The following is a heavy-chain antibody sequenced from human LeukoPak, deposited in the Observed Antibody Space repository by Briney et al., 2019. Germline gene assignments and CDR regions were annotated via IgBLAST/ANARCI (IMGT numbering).Heavy chain of an antibody. V-gene: IGHV3-7*03. CDR2: IKQDGSEK. J-gene: IGHJ4*02. CDR3: AKEVAGSGSY. CDR1: GFTFSSSW. D-gene: IGHD6-19*01. Sequence: GGSLRLSCVASGFTFSSSWMSWVRQAPGKGLEWVANIKQDGSEKSYVESVRGRFTISRDNAKNSLYLQMNSLRAEDTAVYYCAKEVAGSGSYWGQGTLVTVSS.